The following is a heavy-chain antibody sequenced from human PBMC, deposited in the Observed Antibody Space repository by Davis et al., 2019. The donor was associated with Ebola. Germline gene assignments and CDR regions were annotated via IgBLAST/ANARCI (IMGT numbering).Heavy chain of an antibody. D-gene: IGHD1-26*01. V-gene: IGHV3-7*01. CDR1: GFTFSSYV. Sequence: GESLKISCAASGFTFSSYVMNWVRQAPGKGLEWVANIKQDGSEKYYVDSVKGRFTVSRDNAKNSLYLQMNNLRAEDTAVYYCARDSIVGPTTFDYWGQGTLVTVSS. CDR2: IKQDGSEK. J-gene: IGHJ4*02. CDR3: ARDSIVGPTTFDY.